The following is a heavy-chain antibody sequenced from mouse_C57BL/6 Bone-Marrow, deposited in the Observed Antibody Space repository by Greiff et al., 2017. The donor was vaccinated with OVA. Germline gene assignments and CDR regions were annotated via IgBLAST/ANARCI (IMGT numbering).Heavy chain of an antibody. CDR2: IHPNSGSP. CDR1: GYTFTSYW. J-gene: IGHJ4*01. D-gene: IGHD3-3*01. Sequence: QVPLQQPGAELVKPGASVKLSCKASGYTFTSYWMHWVKQRPGQGLEWIGMIHPNSGSPNYNEKFKSKATLTVDKSSSTAYMQRSGLTSEDSAVYDCAREGAYDCYGMDYWGQGTSVTVSS. CDR3: AREGAYDCYGMDY. V-gene: IGHV1-64*01.